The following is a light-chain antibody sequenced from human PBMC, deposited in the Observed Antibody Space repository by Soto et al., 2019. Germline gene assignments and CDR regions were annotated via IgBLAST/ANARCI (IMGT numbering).Light chain of an antibody. CDR3: KQYYYWRT. V-gene: IGKV3-15*01. CDR2: DVS. CDR1: QDIGTK. Sequence: VMTQSPAILSGSPGERGTLSCRASQDIGTKSAWYQQKPGQAPSLLMYDVSTRASAAPARFSGSGYGSEFTLTISSLQSEDCAIYFCKQYYYWRTFGQGTKVDIK. J-gene: IGKJ1*01.